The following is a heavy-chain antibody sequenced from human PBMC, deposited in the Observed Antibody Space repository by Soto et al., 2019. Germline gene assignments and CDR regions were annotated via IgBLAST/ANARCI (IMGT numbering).Heavy chain of an antibody. Sequence: QVQLVQSGAEVKNSGASVKVSCKASGGTFSSYAISWVRQAPGQGLEWMGGIIPIFGTANYAQKFQGRVTITADESTSTAYMELSSLRSEDTAVYYCARDMIVVVPAASSGYYYYGMDVWGQGTTVTVSS. V-gene: IGHV1-69*13. D-gene: IGHD2-2*01. CDR3: ARDMIVVVPAASSGYYYYGMDV. CDR1: GGTFSSYA. J-gene: IGHJ6*02. CDR2: IIPIFGTA.